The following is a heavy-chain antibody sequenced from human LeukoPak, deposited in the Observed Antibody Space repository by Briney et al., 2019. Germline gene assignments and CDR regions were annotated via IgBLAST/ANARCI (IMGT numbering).Heavy chain of an antibody. CDR2: AYYNGNT. V-gene: IGHV4-59*01. J-gene: IGHJ6*02. Sequence: SETLSLTCTVSGGSIGTDHWSWIRQPPGKGLDWLGYAYYNGNTNYNPSLNSRVTISVDTSNNQFSLRLTSVTTADTAVYYCARGHPPNLDVWGQGTTVTVSS. CDR1: GGSIGTDH. CDR3: ARGHPPNLDV.